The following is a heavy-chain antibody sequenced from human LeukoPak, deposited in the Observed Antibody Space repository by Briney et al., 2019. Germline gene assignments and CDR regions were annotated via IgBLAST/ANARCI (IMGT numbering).Heavy chain of an antibody. Sequence: GGSLRLSCAASGFTFSSYAMHWVRQAPGKGLEWVAVISYDGSNKYYADSVKGRFTISRDNSKNTLYLQMNSLRAEDTAVYYCAREGLLWFGELFRDAFDIWGQGTMVTVCS. J-gene: IGHJ3*02. CDR3: AREGLLWFGELFRDAFDI. CDR1: GFTFSSYA. D-gene: IGHD3-10*01. CDR2: ISYDGSNK. V-gene: IGHV3-30-3*01.